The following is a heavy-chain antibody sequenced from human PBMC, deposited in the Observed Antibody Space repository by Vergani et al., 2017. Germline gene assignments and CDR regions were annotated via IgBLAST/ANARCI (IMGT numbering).Heavy chain of an antibody. CDR1: GFTFSSYA. D-gene: IGHD6-13*01. CDR2: ISGSGGST. Sequence: EVQLVESGGGLVKPGGSLRLSCAASGFTFSSYAMSWVRQAPGKGLEWVSAISGSGGSTYYADSVKGRFTISRDNSKNTLYLQMNSLRAEDKAVYYCARDRVSSWGNDAFDIGGQGKMVTVSS. CDR3: ARDRVSSWGNDAFDI. V-gene: IGHV3-23*04. J-gene: IGHJ3*02.